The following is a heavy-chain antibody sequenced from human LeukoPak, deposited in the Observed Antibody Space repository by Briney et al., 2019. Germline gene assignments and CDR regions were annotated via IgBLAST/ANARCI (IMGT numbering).Heavy chain of an antibody. CDR1: GFTFSSSA. CDR3: AKDYYDSSGHNWFDP. CDR2: IGGSGAGT. D-gene: IGHD3-22*01. Sequence: GGSLRLSCAASGFTFSSSAMSWVRQAPGKGLEWVSGIGGSGAGTYYAVSVKGRFTISRDNSKNTLYLQMNSLRAEDTAVYYCAKDYYDSSGHNWFDPWGQGTLVTVSS. V-gene: IGHV3-23*01. J-gene: IGHJ5*02.